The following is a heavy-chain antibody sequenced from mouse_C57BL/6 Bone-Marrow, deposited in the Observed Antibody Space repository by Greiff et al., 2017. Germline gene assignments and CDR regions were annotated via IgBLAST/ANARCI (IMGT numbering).Heavy chain of an antibody. CDR1: GFNIKDDY. D-gene: IGHD2-3*01. V-gene: IGHV14-4*01. CDR3: TTGRWLLDFDY. J-gene: IGHJ2*01. Sequence: EVQLKESGAELVRPGASVKLSCTASGFNIKDDYMHWVKQRPEQGLEWIGWIDPENGDTEYASKFQGKATITADTSSNTAYLQLSSLTSEDTAVYYCTTGRWLLDFDYWGQGTTLTVSS. CDR2: IDPENGDT.